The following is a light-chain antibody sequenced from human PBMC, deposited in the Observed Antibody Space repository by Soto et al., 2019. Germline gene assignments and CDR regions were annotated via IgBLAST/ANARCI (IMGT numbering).Light chain of an antibody. CDR2: EDD. V-gene: IGLV3-1*01. Sequence: SSELTQPPSVSVSPGQTASITCSGDKLGDKFACWYQQKPGQSPMLVIYEDDKRPSGIPERFSGSNSGNTATLTISGTQAMDEADYYCQAWDSSLRVFGGGTKVTVL. J-gene: IGLJ3*02. CDR1: KLGDKF. CDR3: QAWDSSLRV.